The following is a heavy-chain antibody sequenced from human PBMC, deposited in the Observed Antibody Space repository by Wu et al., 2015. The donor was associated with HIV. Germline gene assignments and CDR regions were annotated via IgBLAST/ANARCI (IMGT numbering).Heavy chain of an antibody. CDR2: INPNRGGT. CDR1: GYTFIDYY. V-gene: IGHV1-2*02. Sequence: QVQLVQSGAEVKKPGASXMVSCKASGYTFIDYYIYWVRKTPGQGLEWMGWINPNRGGTKYAQKFQGRVTMTRDTAVSTAYMDLNNLRSDDTAVYYCARLQSLHGLYSNADYWGQGTLVTVSS. J-gene: IGHJ4*02. D-gene: IGHD5-24*01. CDR3: ARLQSLHGLYSNADY.